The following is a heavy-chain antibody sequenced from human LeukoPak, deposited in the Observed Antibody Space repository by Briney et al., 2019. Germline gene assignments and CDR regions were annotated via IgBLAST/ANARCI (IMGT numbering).Heavy chain of an antibody. V-gene: IGHV1-69*13. CDR3: AREAPWDYYYGMDV. D-gene: IGHD7-27*01. CDR1: GGTFSSYA. J-gene: IGHJ6*02. Sequence: SVKVSCKASGGTFSSYAISWVRQAPGQGLEWMGGIIPIFGTANYAQKFQGRVTITADESTSTAYMGLSSLRSEDTAVYYCAREAPWDYYYGMDVWGQGTTVTVSS. CDR2: IIPIFGTA.